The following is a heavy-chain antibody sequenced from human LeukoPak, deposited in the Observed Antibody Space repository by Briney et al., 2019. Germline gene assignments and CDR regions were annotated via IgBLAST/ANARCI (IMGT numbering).Heavy chain of an antibody. D-gene: IGHD6-13*01. J-gene: IGHJ4*02. CDR3: AKREAAAGFDY. Sequence: GGSLRLSCAASGFTFSSYAMSWVRQAPGKGLEWVSAISGSGGSTYYADSVKGRFTISRDNSKNTLYLQMNGLRAEDAAVYYCAKREAAAGFDYWGQGTLVTVSS. CDR2: ISGSGGST. CDR1: GFTFSSYA. V-gene: IGHV3-23*01.